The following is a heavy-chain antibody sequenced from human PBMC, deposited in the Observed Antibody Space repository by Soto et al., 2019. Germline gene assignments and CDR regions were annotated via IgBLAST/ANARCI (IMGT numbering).Heavy chain of an antibody. V-gene: IGHV3-23*01. CDR1: RFTFSSYA. J-gene: IGHJ4*02. CDR3: AKGLGPVTGTVFGF. D-gene: IGHD6-19*01. CDR2: ISESGGST. Sequence: PGGSLRLSCAAPRFTFSSYAMTWARQAPGKGLEWVSTISESGGSTHYADSVKGRFTISRDNSKNTLSLQMNSLRAEDTAVYYCAKGLGPVTGTVFGFWGQGILVTVSS.